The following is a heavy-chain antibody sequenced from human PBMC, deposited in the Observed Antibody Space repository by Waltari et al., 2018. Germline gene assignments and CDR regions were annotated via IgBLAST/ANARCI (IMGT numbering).Heavy chain of an antibody. CDR2: IYHSGST. Sequence: QVQLQESGPGLVKPSETLSLTCAVSGYSISSGYYWGWIRQPPGKGLEWIGSIYHSGSTYYNPSLKSRVTISVDTSKNQFSPKLSSVTAADTAVYYCASSGYYYYMDVWGKGTTVTVSS. D-gene: IGHD1-26*01. V-gene: IGHV4-38-2*01. CDR1: GYSISSGYY. CDR3: ASSGYYYYMDV. J-gene: IGHJ6*03.